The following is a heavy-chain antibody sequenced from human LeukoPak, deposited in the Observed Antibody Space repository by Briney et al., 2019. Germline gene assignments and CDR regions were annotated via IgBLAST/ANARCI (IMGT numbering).Heavy chain of an antibody. V-gene: IGHV1-69*04. J-gene: IGHJ3*02. CDR1: GGTFSSYT. CDR3: ARDPEGITIFGVVIIHAFDI. D-gene: IGHD3-3*01. Sequence: SVKVSCKASGGTFSSYTISWVRQAPGQGLEWMGRIIPILGIANYAQKFQGRVTITADKSTSTAYMELSSLRSEDTAVYYCARDPEGITIFGVVIIHAFDIWGQGTMVTVSP. CDR2: IIPILGIA.